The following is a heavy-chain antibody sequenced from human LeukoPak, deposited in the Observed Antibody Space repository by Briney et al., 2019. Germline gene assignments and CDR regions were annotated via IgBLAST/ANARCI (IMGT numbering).Heavy chain of an antibody. CDR1: GYTFTSYG. CDR3: ARDLIRYCSGGSCYSSNY. Sequence: GASVKVSCKASGYTFTSYGISWVRQAPRQGLEWMGWISAYNGNTNYAQKLQGRVTMTTDTSTSTAYMELRSLRSDDTAVYYCARDLIRYCSGGSCYSSNYWGQGTLVTVSS. D-gene: IGHD2-15*01. CDR2: ISAYNGNT. V-gene: IGHV1-18*01. J-gene: IGHJ4*02.